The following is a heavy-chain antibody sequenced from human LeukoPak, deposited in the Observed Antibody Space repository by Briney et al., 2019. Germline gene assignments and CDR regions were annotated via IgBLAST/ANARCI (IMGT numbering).Heavy chain of an antibody. V-gene: IGHV4-39*01. CDR1: GGSISSRSYY. CDR2: IYYSGST. Sequence: SETLSLTCTVSGGSISSRSYYWGWIRQPPGKGLEWIGSIYYSGSTYYNPSLQSRVTISVDTSKNQFSLKLSSVTAADTAVYYCARTRYYYGSRSYGAPYYFDYWGQGTLVTVSS. CDR3: ARTRYYYGSRSYGAPYYFDY. D-gene: IGHD3-10*01. J-gene: IGHJ4*02.